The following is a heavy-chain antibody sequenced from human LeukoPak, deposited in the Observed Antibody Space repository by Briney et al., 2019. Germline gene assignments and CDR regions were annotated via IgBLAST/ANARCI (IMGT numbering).Heavy chain of an antibody. V-gene: IGHV1-46*01. J-gene: IGHJ4*01. Sequence: ASVKVSCKASGYTFTSYYMHWVRQAPGQGLEWMGIINPSGGSTSYAQKFQGRVTMTRDTSISTAYMELSRLTSDDTAVYYCARGYCSGGTCPYYFDYWGQEPWSPSPQ. D-gene: IGHD2-15*01. CDR1: GYTFTSYY. CDR2: INPSGGST. CDR3: ARGYCSGGTCPYYFDY.